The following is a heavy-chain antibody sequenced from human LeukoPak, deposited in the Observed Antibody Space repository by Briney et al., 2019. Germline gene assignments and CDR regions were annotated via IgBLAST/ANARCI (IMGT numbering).Heavy chain of an antibody. CDR1: GFTFSSYA. Sequence: GGSLRLSCAASGFTFSSYAMHWVRQAPGKGLEWVSYISSSSSTIYYADSVKGRFTISRDNAKNSLYLQMNSLRAEDTAVYYCARDEEMATTPFDYWGQGTLVTVSS. J-gene: IGHJ4*02. V-gene: IGHV3-48*01. D-gene: IGHD5-24*01. CDR2: ISSSSSTI. CDR3: ARDEEMATTPFDY.